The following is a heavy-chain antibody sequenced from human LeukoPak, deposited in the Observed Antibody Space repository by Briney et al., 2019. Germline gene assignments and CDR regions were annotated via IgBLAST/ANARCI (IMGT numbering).Heavy chain of an antibody. D-gene: IGHD1-26*01. V-gene: IGHV3-73*01. CDR3: SRHLGAGGSGVDY. CDR2: IRSKANNYAT. J-gene: IGHJ4*02. Sequence: GGSLRLSCAASGFNFSGSAMHWVRQASGKGLEWVGRIRSKANNYATAYAASVKGRFNISRDDSKNTAYLEMNSLKIEDTAVYYCSRHLGAGGSGVDYWGQGTLVTVSS. CDR1: GFNFSGSA.